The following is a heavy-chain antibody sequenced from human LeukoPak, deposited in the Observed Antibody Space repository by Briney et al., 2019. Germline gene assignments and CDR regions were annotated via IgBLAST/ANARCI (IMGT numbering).Heavy chain of an antibody. V-gene: IGHV3-21*01. CDR1: GFTFSSYS. CDR3: VREVGPDAFDI. J-gene: IGHJ3*02. Sequence: GGSLRLSCAASGFTFSSYSMNWVRQAPGKGLEWVSSISSSSSYIYYADSVKGRFTISRDNAKNSLYLQMNSLRAEDTAVYYCVREVGPDAFDIWGQGTMVTVSS. D-gene: IGHD1-26*01. CDR2: ISSSSSYI.